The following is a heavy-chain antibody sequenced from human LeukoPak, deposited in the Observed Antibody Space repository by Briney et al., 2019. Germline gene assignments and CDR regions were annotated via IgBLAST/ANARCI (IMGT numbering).Heavy chain of an antibody. CDR1: GYSFTSYW. J-gene: IGHJ6*03. CDR3: ATKEVTMIAPGYMDV. Sequence: GGSLKISCKGSGYSFTSYWIGWVRQMPGKGLEWMGIIYPGDSDTRYSPSFQGQVTISADKSISTAYLQWSSLRSEDTAVYYCATKEVTMIAPGYMDVWGKGTTVTVSS. V-gene: IGHV5-51*01. D-gene: IGHD3-22*01. CDR2: IYPGDSDT.